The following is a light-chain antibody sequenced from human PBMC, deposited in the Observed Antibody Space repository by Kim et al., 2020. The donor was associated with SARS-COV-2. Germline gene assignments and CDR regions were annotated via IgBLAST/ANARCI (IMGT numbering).Light chain of an antibody. CDR3: QQYNNWPPIT. Sequence: SPGERATLPGGASQSVSSNLAGYQQNPGQAPSPLTYGASTRATGIPARFSGSGSGTEFTLTISSLQSEDFAVYYCQQYNNWPPITFGQGTRLEI. V-gene: IGKV3-15*01. CDR2: GAS. J-gene: IGKJ5*01. CDR1: QSVSSN.